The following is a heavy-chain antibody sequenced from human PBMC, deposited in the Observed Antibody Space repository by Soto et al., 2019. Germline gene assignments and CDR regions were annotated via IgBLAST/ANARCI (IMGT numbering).Heavy chain of an antibody. CDR1: GYSCTSYW. Sequence: GESLKISCKGSGYSCTSYWIGWVRQMPGKGLEWMGIIYPGDSDTRYSPSFQAQVTISADKSISTAYLQWSSLTASDTAMYYCARHYCSSTSCYPVYYYYYGMDVWGQGTTVTVSS. J-gene: IGHJ6*02. V-gene: IGHV5-51*01. CDR2: IYPGDSDT. D-gene: IGHD2-2*01. CDR3: ARHYCSSTSCYPVYYYYYGMDV.